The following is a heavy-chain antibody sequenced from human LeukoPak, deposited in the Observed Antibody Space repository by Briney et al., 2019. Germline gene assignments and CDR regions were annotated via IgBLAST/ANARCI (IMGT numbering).Heavy chain of an antibody. Sequence: SETLSLTCAVYGGSFSGYYWIWIRQPPGKGLEWIGYISYSGSTNYNPSLKSRVTISVDTSKNQFSLKLNSVTAADTAVYYCARGEGAGFDPWGQGTLVTVSS. V-gene: IGHV4-59*01. CDR2: ISYSGST. CDR3: ARGEGAGFDP. CDR1: GGSFSGYY. J-gene: IGHJ5*02.